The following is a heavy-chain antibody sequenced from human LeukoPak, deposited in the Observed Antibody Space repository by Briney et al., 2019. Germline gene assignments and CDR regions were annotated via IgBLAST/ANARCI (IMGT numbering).Heavy chain of an antibody. CDR3: ARPSRQLGTTVFPWFDP. CDR2: IYESGRT. V-gene: IGHV4-39*01. CDR1: VDSISTSNNY. D-gene: IGHD1-7*01. Sequence: PETLSLTCTVSVDSISTSNNYWGCVRQPPGERMEWLGSIYESGRTYYHPSLKSRVTVSVDTSKNQCSLNLYSVTAADTAVYYCARPSRQLGTTVFPWFDPWGQGTRVTVSS. J-gene: IGHJ5*02.